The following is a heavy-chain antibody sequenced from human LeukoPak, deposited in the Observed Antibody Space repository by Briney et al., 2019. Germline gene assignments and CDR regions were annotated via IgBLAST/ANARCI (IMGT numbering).Heavy chain of an antibody. CDR3: ARRRGSHYFDY. V-gene: IGHV4-38-2*01. CDR2: IFHSGST. J-gene: IGHJ4*02. Sequence: SETLSPTCAVSGYSISSGYYWGWIRQPPGKGLEWIGSIFHSGSTYYNPSLKSRVTMSVDTSENHFSLNLRSATAADTAAYYCARRRGSHYFDYWGQGTLVTVSS. D-gene: IGHD3-10*01. CDR1: GYSISSGYY.